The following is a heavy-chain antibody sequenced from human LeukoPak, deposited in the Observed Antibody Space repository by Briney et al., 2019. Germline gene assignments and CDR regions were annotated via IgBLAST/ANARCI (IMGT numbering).Heavy chain of an antibody. J-gene: IGHJ6*02. CDR3: ARASTSFYYDFWSGYQPTHYYGMDV. CDR1: GFTFSSYG. D-gene: IGHD3-3*01. V-gene: IGHV3-30*03. CDR2: ISYDGSNK. Sequence: GRSLRLSCAASGFTFSSYGMHWVRQAPGKGLEWVAVISYDGSNKYYADSVKGRFTISRDNSKNTLYLQMNSLRAEDTAVYYCARASTSFYYDFWSGYQPTHYYGMDVWGQGTTVTVSS.